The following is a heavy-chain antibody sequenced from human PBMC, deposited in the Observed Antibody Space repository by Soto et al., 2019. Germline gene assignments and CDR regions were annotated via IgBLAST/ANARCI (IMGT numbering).Heavy chain of an antibody. CDR2: IYYSGST. V-gene: IGHV4-59*01. CDR1: GGSISSYY. CDR3: ARDCGRPPGMDV. J-gene: IGHJ6*02. Sequence: SETLSLTCTVSGGSISSYYWSWIRQPPGKGLEWIGYIYYSGSTNYNPSLKSRVTISVDTSKNQFSLKLSSVTAADTAVYYCARDCGRPPGMDVWGQGTTVTVSS.